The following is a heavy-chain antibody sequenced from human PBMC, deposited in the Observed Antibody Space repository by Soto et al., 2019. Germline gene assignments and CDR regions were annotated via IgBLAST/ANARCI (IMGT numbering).Heavy chain of an antibody. D-gene: IGHD3-3*01. CDR1: GGDISTYY. CDR2: IYSSGST. Sequence: QVQLQESGPGLVKPSETLSLTCTVSGGDISTYYWTWIRQPAGKGLEWIGRIYSSGSTKCNPSLKSRVTMSLDTSKNQFSLRLSSVTAADTGVYYCAIGQRFSDWFDPWGQGTLVTVSS. J-gene: IGHJ5*02. V-gene: IGHV4-4*07. CDR3: AIGQRFSDWFDP.